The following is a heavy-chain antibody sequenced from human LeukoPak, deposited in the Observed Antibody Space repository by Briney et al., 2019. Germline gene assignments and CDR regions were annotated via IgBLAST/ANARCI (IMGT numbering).Heavy chain of an antibody. CDR2: INPNSGGT. CDR3: ATDQTPISIVAADHDAFDI. CDR1: GYTFSGYY. Sequence: ASVKVSCKASGYTFSGYYMHWVRQAPGQGLEWMGWINPNSGGTNYAQKLQGRVTVTRDTSISTAYMELSRLRSDDTAVYYCATDQTPISIVAADHDAFDIWGQGTMVTVSS. J-gene: IGHJ3*02. V-gene: IGHV1-2*02. D-gene: IGHD6-13*01.